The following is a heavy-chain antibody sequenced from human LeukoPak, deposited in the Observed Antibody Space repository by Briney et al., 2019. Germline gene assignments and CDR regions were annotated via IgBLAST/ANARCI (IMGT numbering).Heavy chain of an antibody. CDR3: AKAPYDSSGYPGGFDY. Sequence: GGSLRLSCAASGFTFSSYSMNWVRQAPGKGLEWVSAISGSGGSTYYADSVKGRFTISRDNSKNTLYLQMNSLRAEDTAVYYCAKAPYDSSGYPGGFDYWGQGTLVTVSS. CDR2: ISGSGGST. D-gene: IGHD3-22*01. CDR1: GFTFSSYS. J-gene: IGHJ4*02. V-gene: IGHV3-23*01.